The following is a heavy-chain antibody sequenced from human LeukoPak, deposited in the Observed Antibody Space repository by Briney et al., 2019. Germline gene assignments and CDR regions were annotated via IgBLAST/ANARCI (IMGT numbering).Heavy chain of an antibody. CDR2: IYYSGST. J-gene: IGHJ4*02. D-gene: IGHD4-17*01. CDR3: ARDHGDPPGAFDY. CDR1: GGSISSYY. Sequence: SETLSLTCTVSGGSISSYYWSWIWQPPGKGLEWIGYIYYSGSTNYNPSLKSRVTISVDTSKNQFSLKLSSVTAADTAVYYCARDHGDPPGAFDYWGQGTLVTVSS. V-gene: IGHV4-59*01.